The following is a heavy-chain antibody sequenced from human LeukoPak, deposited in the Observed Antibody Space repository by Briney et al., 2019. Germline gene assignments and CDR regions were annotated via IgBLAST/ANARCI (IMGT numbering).Heavy chain of an antibody. V-gene: IGHV6-1*01. CDR3: ARSFAVAGHDAFDI. D-gene: IGHD6-19*01. Sequence: PQTLSLTCAISGDSVSSNSAAWNWIRQSPSRGLEWLGRTYYRSKWYNDYAVSVKSRITINPDTSKNQFSQQLNSVAPEDTAVYYCARSFAVAGHDAFDIWGQGTMVTVSS. CDR1: GDSVSSNSAA. CDR2: TYYRSKWYN. J-gene: IGHJ3*02.